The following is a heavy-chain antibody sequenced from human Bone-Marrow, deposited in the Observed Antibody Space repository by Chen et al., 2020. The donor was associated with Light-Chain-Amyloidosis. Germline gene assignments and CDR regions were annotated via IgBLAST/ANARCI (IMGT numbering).Heavy chain of an antibody. Sequence: QVQLVESGGGVVQPGRSLRLSCAASGFTFSSYGMHWVRQAPGKGLGWVAVISYDGSNKYYADSVKGRFTISRDNSKNTLYLQMNSLRAEDTAVYYCAKDGTSGSYFYYYYGMDVWGQGTTVTVSS. J-gene: IGHJ6*02. D-gene: IGHD1-26*01. CDR2: ISYDGSNK. CDR1: GFTFSSYG. V-gene: IGHV3-30*18. CDR3: AKDGTSGSYFYYYYGMDV.